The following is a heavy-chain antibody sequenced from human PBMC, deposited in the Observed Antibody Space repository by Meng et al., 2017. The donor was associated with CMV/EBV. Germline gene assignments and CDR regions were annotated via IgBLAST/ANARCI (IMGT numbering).Heavy chain of an antibody. Sequence: QITLKESGPTLVKPTQTLTLTCAFSGFSLSTSGVGVGWIRQPPGKALEWLALIYWDDDKRYSPSLKSRLTITKDTSKNQVVLTMTNMDPVDTATYYCARIAAAGRFDYWGQGTLVTASS. V-gene: IGHV2-5*02. CDR3: ARIAAAGRFDY. CDR1: GFSLSTSGVG. J-gene: IGHJ4*02. D-gene: IGHD6-13*01. CDR2: IYWDDDK.